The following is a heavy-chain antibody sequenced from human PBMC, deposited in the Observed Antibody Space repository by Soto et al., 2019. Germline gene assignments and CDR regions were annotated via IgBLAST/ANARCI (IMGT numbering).Heavy chain of an antibody. CDR1: GGSISSYY. J-gene: IGHJ4*02. CDR3: AISSGWLVDY. Sequence: SESLPLTCDVSGGSISSYYWSWIRQPPGKGLEWIGYIYYSGSTNYNPSLKSRVTISVDTSKNQFSLKLSAVTAADTAVYYCAISSGWLVDYWGQGTLVTVSS. D-gene: IGHD6-19*01. CDR2: IYYSGST. V-gene: IGHV4-59*01.